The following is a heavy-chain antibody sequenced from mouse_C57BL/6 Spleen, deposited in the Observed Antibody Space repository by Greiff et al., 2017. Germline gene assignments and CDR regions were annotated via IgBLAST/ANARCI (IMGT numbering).Heavy chain of an antibody. J-gene: IGHJ4*01. D-gene: IGHD4-1*01. Sequence: EVKLVESGGDLVKPGGSLKLSCAASGFTFSSYGMSWVRQTPDKRLEWVATISSGGSYTYSPDSVKGRFTISRDNAKNTLYLQMSSLKSEDTAMCSCARPLTGTGYAMDYWGQGTSVTVSS. CDR1: GFTFSSYG. CDR2: ISSGGSYT. CDR3: ARPLTGTGYAMDY. V-gene: IGHV5-6*01.